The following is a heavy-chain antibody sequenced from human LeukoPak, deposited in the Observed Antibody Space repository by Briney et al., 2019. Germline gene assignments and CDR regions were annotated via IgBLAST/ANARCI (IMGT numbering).Heavy chain of an antibody. CDR1: GYTFTGYY. Sequence: ASVKVSCKASGYTFTGYYMHWVRQAPGQGLEWMAWINPNSGGTNYAQKFQGRVTMTRDTSISTAYMELRSLRSDDTAVYYCARIGDAWYYYDSSGYYYWGQGTLVTVSS. CDR3: ARIGDAWYYYDSSGYYY. D-gene: IGHD3-22*01. CDR2: INPNSGGT. V-gene: IGHV1-2*02. J-gene: IGHJ4*02.